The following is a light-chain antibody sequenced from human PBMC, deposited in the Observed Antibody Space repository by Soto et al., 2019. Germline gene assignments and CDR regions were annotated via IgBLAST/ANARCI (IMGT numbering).Light chain of an antibody. CDR3: QQLNSYPRT. Sequence: IQLTQSPSSLSASVGERVTITCRASQDISSYLAWYQQKPGKAPNLLIYGASTLQSGVPSRFSGSGSGTDFTLTISSLQPEDFATYYCQQLNSYPRTFGQGTTVEMK. J-gene: IGKJ1*01. CDR2: GAS. V-gene: IGKV1-9*01. CDR1: QDISSY.